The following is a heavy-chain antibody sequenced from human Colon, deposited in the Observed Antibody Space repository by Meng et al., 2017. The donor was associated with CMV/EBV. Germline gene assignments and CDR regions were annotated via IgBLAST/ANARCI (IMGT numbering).Heavy chain of an antibody. J-gene: IGHJ4*02. V-gene: IGHV3-7*01. Sequence: GESLKISCAASGFSFSGSWMTWVRQAPGRGLEWVANINADGSETSYVASVRGRFTISRDNASGSLFLQMKSLSAEDTAIYYCVRTTWLQVLDFWGQGAQVTVSS. CDR3: VRTTWLQVLDF. CDR2: INADGSET. D-gene: IGHD5-12*01. CDR1: GFSFSGSW.